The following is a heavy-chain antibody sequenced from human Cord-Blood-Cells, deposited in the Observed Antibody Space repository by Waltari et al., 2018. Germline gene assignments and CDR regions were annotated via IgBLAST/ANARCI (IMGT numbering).Heavy chain of an antibody. CDR3: ARGTVPLYDFWSGYAFDI. CDR2: IYHSGST. V-gene: IGHV4-30-2*01. D-gene: IGHD3-3*01. Sequence: QLQLQESGSGLVKPSQTLSLTCAVSGGSISSGGSSWSWIRQPPGKGLEWIGYIYHSGSTYYNPSLKSRVTISVDRSKNQFSLKLSSVTAADTAVYYCARGTVPLYDFWSGYAFDIWGQGTMVTVSS. CDR1: GGSISSGGSS. J-gene: IGHJ3*02.